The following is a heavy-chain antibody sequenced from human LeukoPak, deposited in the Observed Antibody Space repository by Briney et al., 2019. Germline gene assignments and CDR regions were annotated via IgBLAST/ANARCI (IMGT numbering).Heavy chain of an antibody. D-gene: IGHD2-8*02. CDR2: ISSSSSYI. CDR1: GFTFSSYS. V-gene: IGHV3-21*01. Sequence: GGSLRLSCAASGFTFSSYSMNWVRQAPGKGLEWVSSISSSSSYIYYADSVKGRFTISRDNAENTLYLQMNSLTAEDTAVYYCARSTGGDYWGQGSLVTVSS. J-gene: IGHJ4*02. CDR3: ARSTGGDY.